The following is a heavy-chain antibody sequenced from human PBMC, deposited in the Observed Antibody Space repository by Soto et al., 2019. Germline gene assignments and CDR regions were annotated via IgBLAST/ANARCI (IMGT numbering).Heavy chain of an antibody. Sequence: QVQLQQWGAGLLKPSETLSLTCAVNGGSFTGYYWSWVRQPPGKGLEWIGEIKDGGSTNYSPSLRILVTISADTSKKQFSLKVTSVTAADTAVYYCARGQEGVVATHWDQGTLVTVSS. CDR1: GGSFTGYY. J-gene: IGHJ4*02. CDR2: IKDGGST. CDR3: ARGQEGVVATH. V-gene: IGHV4-34*01. D-gene: IGHD2-15*01.